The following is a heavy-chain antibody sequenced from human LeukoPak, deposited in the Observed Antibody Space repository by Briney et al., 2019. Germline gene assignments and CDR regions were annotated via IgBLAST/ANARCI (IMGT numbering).Heavy chain of an antibody. Sequence: SETLSLTCTVSGGSISSSSHYWGWIRQPPGKGLEWIGRMYYRGSTYHNPSLKSRVTISVDTSKNQFSLKLTSVTAADTAVYYCARVDYSSSSGTAYFYYSYMDVWGKGTTVTVSS. CDR1: GGSISSSSHY. CDR3: ARVDYSSSSGTAYFYYSYMDV. D-gene: IGHD6-6*01. CDR2: MYYRGST. J-gene: IGHJ6*03. V-gene: IGHV4-39*07.